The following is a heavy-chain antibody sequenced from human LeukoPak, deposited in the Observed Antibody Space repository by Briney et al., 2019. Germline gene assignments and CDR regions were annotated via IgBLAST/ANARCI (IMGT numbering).Heavy chain of an antibody. J-gene: IGHJ4*02. V-gene: IGHV1-46*01. CDR2: INPGGGST. CDR1: GYTFTSYY. Sequence: ASVKVSCKASGYTFTSYYIHWVRQAPGQGLEWMGIINPGGGSTSYAQKFQGRVTMTRDTSTSTVYMELSSLRSEDTAVYYCARDDLSYSSSSKYYFDYWGQGTLVTVSS. D-gene: IGHD6-6*01. CDR3: ARDDLSYSSSSKYYFDY.